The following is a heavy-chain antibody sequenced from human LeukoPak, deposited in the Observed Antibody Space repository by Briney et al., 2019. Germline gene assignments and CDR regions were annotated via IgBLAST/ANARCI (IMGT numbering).Heavy chain of an antibody. Sequence: SETLSLTCSVSGGSIGSSFWNWIRLSPGKGLEWIGYISYSGRINYSPSLKSRVTISIDTSKNQLSLTLSSVTAADTALYYCARDRSGTYYTFDVWGQGTMVTVSA. V-gene: IGHV4-59*13. J-gene: IGHJ3*01. CDR2: ISYSGRI. CDR3: ARDRSGTYYTFDV. D-gene: IGHD1-26*01. CDR1: GGSIGSSF.